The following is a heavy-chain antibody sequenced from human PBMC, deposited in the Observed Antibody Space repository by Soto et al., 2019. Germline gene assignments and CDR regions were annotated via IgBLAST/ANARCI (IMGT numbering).Heavy chain of an antibody. CDR1: CGSISSSSYY. CDR2: IYYSGST. D-gene: IGHD5-12*01. J-gene: IGHJ6*02. CDR3: ARLLRHNYYGMDV. V-gene: IGHV4-39*01. Sequence: PSETLSLTCTVSCGSISSSSYYWGWIRHPPGKGLEWIGSIYYSGSTYYNPSLKSRVTISVDTSKNQFSLKLSSVTAADTAVYYCARLLRHNYYGMDVWGQGTTVTVS.